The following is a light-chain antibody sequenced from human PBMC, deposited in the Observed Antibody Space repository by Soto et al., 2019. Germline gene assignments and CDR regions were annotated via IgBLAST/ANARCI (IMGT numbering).Light chain of an antibody. CDR2: GAS. CDR1: PGISIF. V-gene: IGKV1-27*01. J-gene: IGKJ2*01. Sequence: DIQMTQSPSSLSASVGDTVSITCRASPGISIFLAWYQLKPGTVPKLLIYGASTLQSGVPSRFSGSGSGTDFTLTISSLQTEDVATYYCQKYNTAPFTFGQGTRLEIK. CDR3: QKYNTAPFT.